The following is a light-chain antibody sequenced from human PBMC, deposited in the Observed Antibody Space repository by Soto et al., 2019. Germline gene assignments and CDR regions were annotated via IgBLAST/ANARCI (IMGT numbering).Light chain of an antibody. CDR2: GSS. J-gene: IGLJ3*02. CDR3: QSYDNNLSGGV. CDR1: SSNIGAGYD. Sequence: QSVLTQPPSVPGAPGQRVTISCTGSSSNIGAGYDVHWYQQLPGRAPKLLIYGSSNRPSGVPDRISGSKSGTSASLAITGLQAEDEADYYCQSYDNNLSGGVFGGGTKLTVL. V-gene: IGLV1-40*01.